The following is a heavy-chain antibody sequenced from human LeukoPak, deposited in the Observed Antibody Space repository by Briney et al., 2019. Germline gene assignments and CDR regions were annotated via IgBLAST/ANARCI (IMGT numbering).Heavy chain of an antibody. J-gene: IGHJ4*02. D-gene: IGHD3-22*01. CDR1: GGTFSSYA. Sequence: ASVKVSCKASGGTFSSYAISWVRQAPGQGLEWMGGIIPIFGTADYAQKFQGRVTITTDESTSTIHMELSSLRSEDAAVYYCARISSYDSSAYPPGNWGQGTQVTVSS. V-gene: IGHV1-69*05. CDR3: ARISSYDSSAYPPGN. CDR2: IIPIFGTA.